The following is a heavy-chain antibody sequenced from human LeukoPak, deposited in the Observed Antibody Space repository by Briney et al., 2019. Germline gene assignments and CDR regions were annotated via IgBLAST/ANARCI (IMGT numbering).Heavy chain of an antibody. V-gene: IGHV4-38-2*02. CDR2: IYHSGTT. Sequence: SETLSLTCTVSGDSISDYYRGWIRQPPGKGLEWIGSIYHSGTTYYNPSLKSRVTISVGTSKNQFSLKLSSVTAADTAVYYCARDSKQGYDTSGLYYWGQGTLVTVSS. CDR1: GDSISDYY. J-gene: IGHJ4*02. CDR3: ARDSKQGYDTSGLYY. D-gene: IGHD3-22*01.